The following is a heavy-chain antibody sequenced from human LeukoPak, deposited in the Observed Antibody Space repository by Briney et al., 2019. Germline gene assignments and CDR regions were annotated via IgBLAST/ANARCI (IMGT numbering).Heavy chain of an antibody. V-gene: IGHV1-18*01. D-gene: IGHD6-13*01. CDR2: ISAYNGNT. Sequence: GASVKVSCKASGYTFTSYGISWVRQAPGQGLERMGWISAYNGNTNYAQKLQGRVTMTTDTSTRTAYMELRSLRSDDTAVYYCARAGGYRPYSSSWYWGYYFDYWGQGTLVTVSS. CDR3: ARAGGYRPYSSSWYWGYYFDY. J-gene: IGHJ4*02. CDR1: GYTFTSYG.